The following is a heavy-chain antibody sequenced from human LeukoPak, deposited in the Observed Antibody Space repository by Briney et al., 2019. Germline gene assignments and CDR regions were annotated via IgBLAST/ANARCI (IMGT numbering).Heavy chain of an antibody. Sequence: GGSLRLSCAASGFTFSSYAMSWVRQAPGKGLEWVSAISGSGGSTYYADSVKGRFTISRDNSKNTLYLQMNSLRAEDTAVYYCAKGYYDSSGYYYGQGYHFDYWGQGTLVTVSS. CDR3: AKGYYDSSGYYYGQGYHFDY. V-gene: IGHV3-23*01. CDR1: GFTFSSYA. D-gene: IGHD3-22*01. J-gene: IGHJ4*02. CDR2: ISGSGGST.